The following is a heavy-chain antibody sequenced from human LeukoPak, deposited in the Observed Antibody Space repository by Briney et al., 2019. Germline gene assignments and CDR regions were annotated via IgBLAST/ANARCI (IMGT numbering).Heavy chain of an antibody. CDR3: ARDPLEYYYDSSGYYY. CDR2: IIPIFGTA. V-gene: IGHV1-69*13. J-gene: IGHJ4*02. CDR1: GGTFSSYA. D-gene: IGHD3-22*01. Sequence: ASVTVSCKASGGTFSSYAISWVRQAPGQGLEWMGGIIPIFGTANYAQKFQGRVTITADESTSTAYMELSSLRSEDTAVYYCARDPLEYYYDSSGYYYWGQGTLVTVSS.